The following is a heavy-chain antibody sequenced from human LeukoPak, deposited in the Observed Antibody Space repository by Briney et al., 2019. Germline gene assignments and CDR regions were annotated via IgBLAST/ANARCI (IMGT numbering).Heavy chain of an antibody. J-gene: IGHJ3*02. CDR3: ARLVRGFGKLFGAFDI. Sequence: GSLRPSRGASGFTFSCYSMNWVRQAPGKGLEWVSTFRSCSNYIYYPDSVKCRFTVSRHIAKNSLYVHMHSLRAGHTAVYFCARLVRGFGKLFGAFDIWGQGTMV. V-gene: IGHV3-21*01. CDR1: GFTFSCYS. CDR2: FRSCSNYI. D-gene: IGHD3-10*01.